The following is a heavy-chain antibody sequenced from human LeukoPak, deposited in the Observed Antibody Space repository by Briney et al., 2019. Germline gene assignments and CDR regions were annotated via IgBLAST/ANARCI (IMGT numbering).Heavy chain of an antibody. CDR2: ISSSSSAI. CDR1: GFTFSDYS. V-gene: IGHV3-48*01. D-gene: IGHD1-26*01. Sequence: GGSLRLSCVASGFTFSDYSMNWVRQAPGKGLEWVSHISSSSSAISYADSAKGGFTISRDNAKNALFLQMDSLRADDTAVYYCASRVGALDYWGQGTLVTVSS. J-gene: IGHJ4*02. CDR3: ASRVGALDY.